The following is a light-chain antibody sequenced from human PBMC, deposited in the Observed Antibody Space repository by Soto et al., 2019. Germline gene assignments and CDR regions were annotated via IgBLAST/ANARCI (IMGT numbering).Light chain of an antibody. V-gene: IGKV3-20*01. CDR2: GAS. CDR3: QEYATSRA. Sequence: VRTQTRGTLSLGPGERANISCGASPSVSISYLAWYQQKPGQAPRLLIYGASSRATGIPARFRGTGSGTDFPLTISRLEPEDFAVYYCQEYATSRAYGQGTKLDIK. CDR1: PSVSISY. J-gene: IGKJ1*01.